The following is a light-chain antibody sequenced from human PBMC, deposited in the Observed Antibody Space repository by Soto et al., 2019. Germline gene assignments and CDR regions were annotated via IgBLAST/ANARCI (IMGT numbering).Light chain of an antibody. J-gene: IGLJ2*01. CDR1: SSDVGGYNY. Sequence: SALTQPASVSGSPGQSITISCTGTSSDVGGYNYVSWYQQHPGKAPKLIIYEVNDRPSGVSNRFSGFKSGNTASLTISGLQAEDEADYYCSSYTSSSAVIFGGGTKVTVL. V-gene: IGLV2-14*01. CDR3: SSYTSSSAVI. CDR2: EVN.